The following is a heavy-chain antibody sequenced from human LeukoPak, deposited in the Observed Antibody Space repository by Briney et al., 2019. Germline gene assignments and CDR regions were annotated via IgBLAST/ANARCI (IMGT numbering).Heavy chain of an antibody. V-gene: IGHV3-48*01. CDR2: ISSSSSTI. J-gene: IGHJ4*02. Sequence: GGSLRLSCAASGFSFSSYSMNWVRQAPGDGPEWVSYISSSSSTIYYADSVKGRFTISRDTANNSLYLQMNSLRVEDTAVYYCAREMTGYTSSAVDYWGQGTLVTVSS. CDR1: GFSFSSYS. D-gene: IGHD6-13*01. CDR3: AREMTGYTSSAVDY.